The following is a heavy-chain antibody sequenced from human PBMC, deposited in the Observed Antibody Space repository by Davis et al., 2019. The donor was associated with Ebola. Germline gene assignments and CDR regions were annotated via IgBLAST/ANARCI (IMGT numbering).Heavy chain of an antibody. D-gene: IGHD6-6*01. CDR3: AAIPTRPLNYYGLDV. J-gene: IGHJ6*02. CDR1: GYTFTDYY. V-gene: IGHV1-2*02. CDR2: ISPKSGGG. Sequence: ASVKVSCKASGYTFTDYYIHWVRQAPGQGLEWMGWISPKSGGGNYAPNFQGRVTITRDTSISTAYLEVTSLRSDDTAVYYCAAIPTRPLNYYGLDVWGQGTTVTVSS.